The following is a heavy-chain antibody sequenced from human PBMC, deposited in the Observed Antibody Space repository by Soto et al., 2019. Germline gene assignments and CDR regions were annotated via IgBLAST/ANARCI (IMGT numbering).Heavy chain of an antibody. CDR2: INPNSGGT. V-gene: IGHV1-2*02. J-gene: IGHJ6*02. CDR1: GYTFTGYY. D-gene: IGHD2-2*01. Sequence: ASVKVSCKASGYTFTGYYMHWVRQAPGQGLEWMGWINPNSGGTNYAQKFQGRVTMTRDTSISTAYMELSRLRSDDTAVYYCARDHYCSSTSCPYYYYYGMDVWGQGTTVTVS. CDR3: ARDHYCSSTSCPYYYYYGMDV.